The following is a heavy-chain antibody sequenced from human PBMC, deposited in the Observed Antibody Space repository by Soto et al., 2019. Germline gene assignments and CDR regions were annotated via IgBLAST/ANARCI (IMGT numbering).Heavy chain of an antibody. CDR2: IYHSGST. J-gene: IGHJ4*02. D-gene: IGHD1-26*01. CDR1: GGSISRGGYS. CDR3: ASGSTTAFDY. V-gene: IGHV4-30-2*01. Sequence: QLQLQESGSGLVKPSQTLSLTCPVSGGSISRGGYSWSWIRQPPGKRLEWIGYIYHSGSTYYNPSLKSRVNISVHRSKNQLSLKLSSVTAADTAVYYCASGSTTAFDYWGEGTLVTVSS.